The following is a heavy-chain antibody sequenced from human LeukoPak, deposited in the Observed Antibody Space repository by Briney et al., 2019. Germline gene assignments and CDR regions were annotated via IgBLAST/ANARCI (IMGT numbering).Heavy chain of an antibody. Sequence: PGGSLRLSCAASGFPFNAYWMTWVRQAPGKGLEWVSAITDSGGTTYYADSVKGRFTISRDNSKNTLYLQMNSLRAEDTAVYYCAKFLGVSVWYGISGPWGQGTLVTVSS. CDR2: ITDSGGTT. D-gene: IGHD3-10*01. CDR3: AKFLGVSVWYGISGP. CDR1: GFPFNAYW. J-gene: IGHJ5*02. V-gene: IGHV3-23*01.